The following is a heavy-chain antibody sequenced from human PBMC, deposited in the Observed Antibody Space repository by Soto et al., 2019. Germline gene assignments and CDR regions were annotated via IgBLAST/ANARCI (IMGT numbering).Heavy chain of an antibody. Sequence: EVQLVESGGGLVKPGGSLRLSCAASGFTFTNALMNWVRQAPGKGLEWVAHIKSTTDGGTTDYAAPVKGRFSISRDDSKNTLYLQMNSLKTADTAVYFCTADHGTSWNDYWGQGTLVTVSS. J-gene: IGHJ4*02. CDR2: IKSTTDGGTT. CDR1: GFTFTNAL. CDR3: TADHGTSWNDY. V-gene: IGHV3-15*07. D-gene: IGHD1-1*01.